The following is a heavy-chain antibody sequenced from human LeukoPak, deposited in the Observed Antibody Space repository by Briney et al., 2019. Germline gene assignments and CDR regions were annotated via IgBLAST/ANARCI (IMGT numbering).Heavy chain of an antibody. CDR1: GFTFNRNA. V-gene: IGHV3-23*01. J-gene: IGHJ4*02. CDR3: VRRGDASSGWGDHDF. Sequence: HPGGSLRLSCAASGFTFNRNAISWVRQAPGKRLEWVSTIGGSGDKTFYADSVKGRFNISRDNSKNMVHLQMNSLTGEDTALYYCVRRGDASSGWGDHDFWGQGALVTVSS. CDR2: IGGSGDKT. D-gene: IGHD6-19*01.